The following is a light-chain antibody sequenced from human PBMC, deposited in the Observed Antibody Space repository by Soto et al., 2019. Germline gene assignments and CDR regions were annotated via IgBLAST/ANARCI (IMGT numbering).Light chain of an antibody. V-gene: IGKV4-1*01. CDR3: QHYYSAPIT. CDR1: QNILSTADNKNY. J-gene: IGKJ5*01. Sequence: DIVMTQSPDFLTVSLGVRATINCKSSQNILSTADNKNYFAWHQQRPGQPPKVLISWASARESGVPDRFIGSGSGTDFTLTITNLQAEDVAVYYCQHYYSAPITFGQGTRLEIK. CDR2: WAS.